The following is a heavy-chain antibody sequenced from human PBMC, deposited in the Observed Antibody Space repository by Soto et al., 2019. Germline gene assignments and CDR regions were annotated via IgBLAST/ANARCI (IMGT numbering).Heavy chain of an antibody. CDR3: AKEWVYDSSGWSFDY. V-gene: IGHV3-30-3*01. D-gene: IGHD3-22*01. Sequence: PGGSLRLSCAASGFTFSSYAMHWVRQAPGKGLEWVAVISYDGSNKYYADSVKGRFTISRDNSKNTLYLQMNSLRAEDTALYYCAKEWVYDSSGWSFDYWGQGTLVTVSS. CDR2: ISYDGSNK. CDR1: GFTFSSYA. J-gene: IGHJ4*02.